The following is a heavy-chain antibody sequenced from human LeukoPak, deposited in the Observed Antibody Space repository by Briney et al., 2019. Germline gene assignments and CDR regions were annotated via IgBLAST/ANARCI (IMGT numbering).Heavy chain of an antibody. D-gene: IGHD6-13*01. V-gene: IGHV4-59*01. Sequence: PSETLSLTCTVSGGSISSYYWSWIRQPPGKGLEWIGYIYYSGSTNYNPSLRSRVTISVDTSKNQFSLKLTPVTAADTAVYYCAGAPPLLYSSSSLGAFDIWGQGTMVTVSS. CDR1: GGSISSYY. J-gene: IGHJ3*02. CDR2: IYYSGST. CDR3: AGAPPLLYSSSSLGAFDI.